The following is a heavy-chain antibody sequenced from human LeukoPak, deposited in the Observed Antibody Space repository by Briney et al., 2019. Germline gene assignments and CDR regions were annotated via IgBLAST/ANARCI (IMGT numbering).Heavy chain of an antibody. CDR2: IYSAGLT. Sequence: GGSLRPSCAASGCTFSSYAMSWVRQAPGKGLEWVSVIYSAGLTYYSDSVKGRFTISRDNSKNTLHLQMNSLRAEDTAVYYCARGNLDYGDLPPVYWGQGTLVTVSS. CDR1: GCTFSSYA. J-gene: IGHJ4*02. CDR3: ARGNLDYGDLPPVY. D-gene: IGHD4-17*01. V-gene: IGHV3-53*01.